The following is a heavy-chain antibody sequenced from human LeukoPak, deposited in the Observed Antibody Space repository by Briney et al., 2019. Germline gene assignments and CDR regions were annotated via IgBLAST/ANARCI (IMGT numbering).Heavy chain of an antibody. CDR3: VRERRDYVIVVGREGWYFDL. CDR2: ISSSRSYI. V-gene: IGHV3-21*01. Sequence: PGGSLRLSCAASGFSFSTYSMNWVRQAPGKGLEWVSSISSSRSYIYYADSVKGRFTISRDNAKNSLYLQMNSLRAEDTAVYFFVRERRDYVIVVGREGWYFDLWGRGTLVTVSS. D-gene: IGHD3-22*01. J-gene: IGHJ2*01. CDR1: GFSFSTYS.